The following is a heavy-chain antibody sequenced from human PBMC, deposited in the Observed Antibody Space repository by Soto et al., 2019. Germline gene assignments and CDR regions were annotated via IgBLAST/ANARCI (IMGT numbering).Heavy chain of an antibody. CDR2: INPNSGGT. D-gene: IGHD2-2*01. CDR1: GYTFTGYY. CDR3: ARARDQDIVVVPAAIGRMDV. V-gene: IGHV1-2*02. J-gene: IGHJ6*02. Sequence: ASVKVSCKASGYTFTGYYMHWVRQAPGQGLAWMGWINPNSGGTNYAQKFQGRVTMTRDTSISTAYMELSRLRSDDTAVYYCARARDQDIVVVPAAIGRMDVWGQGTTVTVSS.